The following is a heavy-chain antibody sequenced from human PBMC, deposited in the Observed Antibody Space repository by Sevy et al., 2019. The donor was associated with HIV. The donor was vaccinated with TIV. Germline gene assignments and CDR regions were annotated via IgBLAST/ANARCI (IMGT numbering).Heavy chain of an antibody. CDR3: ARGVLASYFDY. Sequence: GSLRLSCKGSGYNFPNYGIAWVRQMPGKDLEWMGIIYPGDSDVRYSPSFQGQVTFSADKSISTAYLQWSSLKASDSAIYYCARGVLASYFDYWGQGTLVTVSS. CDR1: GYNFPNYG. V-gene: IGHV5-51*01. J-gene: IGHJ4*02. D-gene: IGHD2-8*01. CDR2: IYPGDSDV.